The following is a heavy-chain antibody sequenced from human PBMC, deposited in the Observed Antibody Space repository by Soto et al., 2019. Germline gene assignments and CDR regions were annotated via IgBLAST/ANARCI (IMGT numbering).Heavy chain of an antibody. CDR1: GGTFSDFT. CDR2: IIPMIGAT. D-gene: IGHD2-15*01. CDR3: ARYWSAGTLYGAFDI. V-gene: IGHV1-69*06. J-gene: IGHJ3*02. Sequence: QVQLVQSGSEVKKPGSSVKVSCKASGGTFSDFTLSWLRQAPGRGLEWMGGIIPMIGATNNPQKLKGSLTITADKSTGTVYMELNSLRSDDTAVYYCARYWSAGTLYGAFDIWGQGTEVTVSP.